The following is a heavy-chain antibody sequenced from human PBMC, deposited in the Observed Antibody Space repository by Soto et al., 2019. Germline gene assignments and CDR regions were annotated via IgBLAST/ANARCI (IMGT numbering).Heavy chain of an antibody. CDR2: IYPGDSDT. Sequence: GESLKISCKGSGYSFTSYWIGWVRQMPGKGLEWMGIIYPGDSDTRYSPSFQGQVTISADKSISTAYLQWSSLKASDTAMYYCARIVYCSSTSCYGGFDYWGQGTLVTVSS. D-gene: IGHD2-2*01. J-gene: IGHJ4*02. V-gene: IGHV5-51*01. CDR1: GYSFTSYW. CDR3: ARIVYCSSTSCYGGFDY.